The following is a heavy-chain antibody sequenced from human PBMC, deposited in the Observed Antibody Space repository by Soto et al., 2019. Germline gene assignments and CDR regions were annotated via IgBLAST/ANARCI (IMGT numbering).Heavy chain of an antibody. CDR1: GGSISSGGSS. CDR2: ISRKSGSV. V-gene: IGHV3-9*01. D-gene: IGHD2-2*01. CDR3: AKANQNYYYYGMDV. Sequence: LSLTCAVSGGSISSGGSSWSWVRQAPGKGLEWVSGISRKSGSVGYADSVKGRFTISRDNAKNSLYLQMNSLRPEDTALYYCAKANQNYYYYGMDVWGQGTPVTVSS. J-gene: IGHJ6*02.